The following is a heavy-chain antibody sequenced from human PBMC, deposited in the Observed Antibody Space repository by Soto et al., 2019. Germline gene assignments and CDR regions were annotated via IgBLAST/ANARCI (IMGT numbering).Heavy chain of an antibody. CDR2: IAADGLAQ. V-gene: IGHV3-30*18. D-gene: IGHD3-3*01. CDR1: GCTYSTFA. Sequence: QVQLVESGGGVAKPGGSLKLSCEASGCTYSTFAMNWVRQAPGKGLEWVAVIAADGLAQYYADSVKGRFTISRDNSENTLFLQMNNLGAEDTAVYYCAKEFFSPQAYWFFDLWGRGTLVTVSS. CDR3: AKEFFSPQAYWFFDL. J-gene: IGHJ2*01.